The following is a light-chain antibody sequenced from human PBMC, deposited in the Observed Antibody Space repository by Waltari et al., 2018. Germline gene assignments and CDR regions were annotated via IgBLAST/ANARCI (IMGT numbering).Light chain of an antibody. CDR1: RNDIGSYNF. CDR2: DVS. CDR3: FSYAGSNSFA. J-gene: IGLJ2*01. Sequence: QSALTQHASESGSHGQSITVSCIGTRNDIGSYNFVSWFQQHPGRAPKLMIYDVSERPLGVSNRFSGSKSGNTASLTISGLQAEDEADYYCFSYAGSNSFAFGGGTRVTVL. V-gene: IGLV2-23*02.